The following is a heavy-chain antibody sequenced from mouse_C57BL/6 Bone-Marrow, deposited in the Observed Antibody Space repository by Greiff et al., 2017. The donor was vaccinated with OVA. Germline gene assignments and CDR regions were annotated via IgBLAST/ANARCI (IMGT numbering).Heavy chain of an antibody. V-gene: IGHV14-4*01. Sequence: VQLQQSGAELVRPGASVKLSCTASGFNIKDDYMHWVKQRPEQGLEWIGWIDPENGDTEYASKFQGKATITADTPSNTAYLQLSSLTSEDTAVYYCTSYGNFDDWGKGTTLTVSS. CDR2: IDPENGDT. CDR3: TSYGNFDD. J-gene: IGHJ2*01. CDR1: GFNIKDDY. D-gene: IGHD2-1*01.